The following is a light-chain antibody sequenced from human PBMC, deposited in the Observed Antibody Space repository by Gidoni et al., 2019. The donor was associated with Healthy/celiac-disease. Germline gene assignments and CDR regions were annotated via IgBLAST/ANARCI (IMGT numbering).Light chain of an antibody. Sequence: DIVMTQSPDSLAVSLGERATINCKSSQSVLYSSNNKNYVAWNQQKPGQPPTLLIYWASTRESGVPDRFSGSGSGTDFPLTISSLQAEDVAVYYCQQYYSNPYTFGQXTKLEIK. CDR2: WAS. CDR1: QSVLYSSNNKNY. CDR3: QQYYSNPYT. J-gene: IGKJ2*01. V-gene: IGKV4-1*01.